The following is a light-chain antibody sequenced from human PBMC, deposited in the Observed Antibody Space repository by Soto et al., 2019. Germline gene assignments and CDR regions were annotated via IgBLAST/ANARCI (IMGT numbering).Light chain of an antibody. Sequence: EIVLAQSPGTLSLSPGERATLSCRASQSVTNSFLAWYQQKPGQAPRLLIYGASRRATGIPDRFTGSGSGTDFTLTISRLEPEDFAVYYCQQYVSSPWAFGQGTKVYI. CDR1: QSVTNSF. CDR2: GAS. V-gene: IGKV3-20*01. CDR3: QQYVSSPWA. J-gene: IGKJ1*01.